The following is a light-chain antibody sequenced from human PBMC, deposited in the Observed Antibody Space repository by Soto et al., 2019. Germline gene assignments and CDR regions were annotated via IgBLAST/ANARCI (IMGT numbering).Light chain of an antibody. CDR2: DNQ. J-gene: IGLJ2*01. CDR3: ATWDNSLKAGV. V-gene: IGLV1-51*01. CDR1: ASNIERNS. Sequence: TQAPSVSADPGQKVTISCSGSASNIERNSVSWYQQFPGTAPKLLIYDNQKRPSGIPDRFSGSKSGTSATLDITGLQTGDEADYYCATWDNSLKAGVFGGGTKLTVL.